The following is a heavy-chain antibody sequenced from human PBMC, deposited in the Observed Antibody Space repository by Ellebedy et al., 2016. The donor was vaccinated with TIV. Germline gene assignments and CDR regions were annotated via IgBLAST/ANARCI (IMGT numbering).Heavy chain of an antibody. CDR3: TNDRGAVDSFAV. Sequence: SETLSLXXTVSGGSISGSTYYWGWIRQHPGKGPEWIGSIYFSGSTYYNPSLKSRVTISLATSKNQFSLKLSSVTAADTALYYCTNDRGAVDSFAVWGQGTVVTVSS. CDR2: IYFSGST. CDR1: GGSISGSTYY. J-gene: IGHJ3*01. V-gene: IGHV4-39*01. D-gene: IGHD3-10*02.